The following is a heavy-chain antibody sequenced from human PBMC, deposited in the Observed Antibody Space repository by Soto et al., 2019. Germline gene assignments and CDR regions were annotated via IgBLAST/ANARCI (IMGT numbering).Heavy chain of an antibody. CDR2: IYYSGST. D-gene: IGHD1-1*01. V-gene: IGHV4-61*01. CDR1: GGSVSSGSYY. CDR3: ARDSSMEWDNYCYYGMDV. J-gene: IGHJ6*02. Sequence: TLSLTCTVSGGSVSSGSYYWSWIRQPPGKGLEWIGYIYYSGSTNYNPSLKSRVTISVDTSKNQFSLKLSSVTAADTAVYYCARDSSMEWDNYCYYGMDVWGQGTTVTVSS.